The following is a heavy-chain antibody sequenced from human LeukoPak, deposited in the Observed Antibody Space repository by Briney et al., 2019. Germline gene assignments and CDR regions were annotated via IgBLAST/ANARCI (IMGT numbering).Heavy chain of an antibody. CDR1: GFTFSSAW. J-gene: IGHJ4*02. V-gene: IGHV3-15*01. CDR3: TTAPDSMDC. D-gene: IGHD3-3*01. CDR2: IKSKTDGGTA. Sequence: GGSLRLSCAASGFTFSSAWMTWVRQAPGKGLEWVGRIKSKTDGGTAEYAAPVKGRFTISRDDSQNTMYMQMNSLRPEDTAVYYCTTAPDSMDCWGQGTLVTVSS.